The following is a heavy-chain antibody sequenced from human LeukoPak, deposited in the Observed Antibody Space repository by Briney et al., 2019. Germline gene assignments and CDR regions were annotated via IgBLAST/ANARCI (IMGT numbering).Heavy chain of an antibody. CDR1: GFTFSSYA. D-gene: IGHD2-15*01. CDR3: AKFTAGSCLHPQPDY. V-gene: IGHV3-23*01. Sequence: PGGSLRLSCAASGFTFSSYAMSWVRQAPGKGLEWVSAISGSGGSTYYADSVKGRFTISRDNSKNTPYLQMNSLRAEDTAVYYCAKFTAGSCLHPQPDYWGQGTLVTVSS. CDR2: ISGSGGST. J-gene: IGHJ4*02.